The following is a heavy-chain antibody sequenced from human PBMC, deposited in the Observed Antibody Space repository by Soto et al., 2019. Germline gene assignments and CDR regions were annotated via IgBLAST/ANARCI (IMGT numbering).Heavy chain of an antibody. CDR1: GFTFSNYG. CDR2: ILNDGSNK. V-gene: IGHV3-30*18. Sequence: GGSLRLSCTTSGFTFSNYGMHGVRQAPGKGLEWVAVILNDGSNKFYPDSVKGRFTISRDNAKNTLYLQMDSLRTEDTAVYYCAKETQRFLTDYWGQGTLVTVSS. J-gene: IGHJ4*02. D-gene: IGHD3-3*01. CDR3: AKETQRFLTDY.